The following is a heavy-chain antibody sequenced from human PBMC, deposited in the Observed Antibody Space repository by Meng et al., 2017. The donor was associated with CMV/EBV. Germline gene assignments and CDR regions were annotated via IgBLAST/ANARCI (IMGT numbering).Heavy chain of an antibody. CDR1: GFTFSDYY. D-gene: IGHD3-10*01. Sequence: GESLKISCAASGFTFSDYYMSWSRQAPGKGLEWVSYISSSGSTIYYADSVKGRFTISRDNAKNSLYLQMNSLRAEDTAVYYCARAGGMYVGGSGIDYFDYWGQGTLVTVSS. CDR2: ISSSGSTI. V-gene: IGHV3-11*04. CDR3: ARAGGMYVGGSGIDYFDY. J-gene: IGHJ4*02.